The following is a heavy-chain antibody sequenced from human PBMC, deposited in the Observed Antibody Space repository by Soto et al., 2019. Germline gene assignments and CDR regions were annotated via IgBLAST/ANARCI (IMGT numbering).Heavy chain of an antibody. CDR1: GFTFRSDA. CDR3: ARDRADYYYGPGPFDP. Sequence: QVQLVESGGCVVQPGRSLRLSCAASGFTFRSDAMHWVRQAPGKRLEWVAVISYDGNKKYYADSVKGRFTISRDNSKNPLYLQMNRLRAEDTAVYYCARDRADYYYGPGPFDPWGQGTLVTVSS. CDR2: ISYDGNKK. J-gene: IGHJ5*02. D-gene: IGHD3-10*01. V-gene: IGHV3-30-3*01.